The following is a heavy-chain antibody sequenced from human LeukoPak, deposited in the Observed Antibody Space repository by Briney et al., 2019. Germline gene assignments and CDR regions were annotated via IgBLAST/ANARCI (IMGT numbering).Heavy chain of an antibody. V-gene: IGHV5-51*01. J-gene: IGHJ1*01. Sequence: GESLKISRKGSRYSFTSYWIGWVRQMPGKGLEWMGIIYPGDSDTRYSPSFQGQVTVSADKSISTAYLQWSSQKATDTAMYYCARPYGTYTNLIVGAYAEYFQHWGQGTLVTVSS. CDR1: RYSFTSYW. D-gene: IGHD1-26*01. CDR3: ARPYGTYTNLIVGAYAEYFQH. CDR2: IYPGDSDT.